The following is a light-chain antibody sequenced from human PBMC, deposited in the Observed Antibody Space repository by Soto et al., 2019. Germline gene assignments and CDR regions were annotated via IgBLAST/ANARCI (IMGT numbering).Light chain of an antibody. CDR1: SSDVGGYNY. V-gene: IGLV2-14*01. J-gene: IGLJ1*01. CDR2: EVS. Sequence: QSALTQPASVSGSPGQSITISCTGTSSDVGGYNYVSWYQQHPGKAPKLMIYEVSNRPPGVSNRFSGSKSANTASLAISGLQAEDEADYYCTSYTNSNTRVFGTGTKVTVL. CDR3: TSYTNSNTRV.